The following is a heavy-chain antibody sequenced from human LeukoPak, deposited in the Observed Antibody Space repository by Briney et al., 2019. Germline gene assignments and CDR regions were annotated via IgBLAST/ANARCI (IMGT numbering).Heavy chain of an antibody. CDR2: ISYDGSNK. V-gene: IGHV3-30*18. CDR3: AKDHLAVAGRWNGMDV. J-gene: IGHJ6*02. Sequence: PGRSLRLSCAASGFTFSSYGMHWVRQAPGKGLEWVAVISYDGSNKYYADSVKGRFTISRDNSKNTLYLQMNSLRAEDTAVYYCAKDHLAVAGRWNGMDVWGQGTTVTVSS. D-gene: IGHD6-19*01. CDR1: GFTFSSYG.